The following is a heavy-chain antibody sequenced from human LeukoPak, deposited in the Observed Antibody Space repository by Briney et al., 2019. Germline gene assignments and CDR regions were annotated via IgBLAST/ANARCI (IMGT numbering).Heavy chain of an antibody. V-gene: IGHV5-51*01. D-gene: IGHD3-10*01. Sequence: LGESLKISCQASGYRFGSYWIGWVRPMPGKGLEWMGIIYHGDSDTRYSPSFQGLVTISADKSISTAYLQWSSLKASDTAMYFCARRDGSGSPHFDYWGQGTLVTVSS. CDR3: ARRDGSGSPHFDY. CDR1: GYRFGSYW. J-gene: IGHJ4*02. CDR2: IYHGDSDT.